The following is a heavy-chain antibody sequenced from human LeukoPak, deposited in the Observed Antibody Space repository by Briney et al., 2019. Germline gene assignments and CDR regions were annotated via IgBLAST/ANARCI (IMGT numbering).Heavy chain of an antibody. CDR2: ISYDGSNK. CDR3: ASYEVR. CDR1: GFTFSSYA. D-gene: IGHD3-10*01. Sequence: GGSLRLSCAASGFTFSSYAMHWVRQAPGKGLEWVAVISYDGSNKYYADSVKGRFTISRDNSKNTLYLQMNSLRAEDTAVYYCASYEVRWGQGTLVTVSS. J-gene: IGHJ4*02. V-gene: IGHV3-30-3*01.